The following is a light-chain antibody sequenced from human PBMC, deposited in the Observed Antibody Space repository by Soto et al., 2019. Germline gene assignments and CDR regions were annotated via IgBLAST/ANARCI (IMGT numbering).Light chain of an antibody. V-gene: IGKV3-15*01. CDR3: QQYDNWPPFFT. CDR2: GAS. CDR1: QNIGTN. J-gene: IGKJ3*01. Sequence: EVVMTQSPATLSVSPGDRATLSCRACQNIGTNVAWYQHKPGQAPRLLIYGASTRATDIPPRFSGSGSGSEFSLTVSSLQSEDFAVYYCQQYDNWPPFFTFGPGTKVDIQ.